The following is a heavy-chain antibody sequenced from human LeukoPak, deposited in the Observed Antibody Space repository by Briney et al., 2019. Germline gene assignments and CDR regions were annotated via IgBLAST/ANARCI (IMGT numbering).Heavy chain of an antibody. CDR3: ARVERGYYYGSGSYYGGFDY. Sequence: PSETLSLTCTVSGGSISSYYWSWIRQSPGKGLECIGYIHYTGSTNYNPSLKSRVTISVETSKNQFSLKLKSVTAADTAVYYCARVERGYYYGSGSYYGGFDYWGQGTLVTVSS. CDR1: GGSISSYY. D-gene: IGHD3-10*01. V-gene: IGHV4-59*12. CDR2: IHYTGST. J-gene: IGHJ4*02.